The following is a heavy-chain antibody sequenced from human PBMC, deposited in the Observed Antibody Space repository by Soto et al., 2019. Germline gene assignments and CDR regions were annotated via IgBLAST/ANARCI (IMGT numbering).Heavy chain of an antibody. V-gene: IGHV3-23*01. J-gene: IGHJ4*02. CDR1: GFTFSSYA. CDR2: IIGSGGST. Sequence: XGSLRLSCAASGFTFSSYAMSWVRQAPGKGLEWVSAIIGSGGSTYYADSVKGRFTISRDNSKNTLYLQMNSLRAEDTAVYYCAKSLVVPAAIPYWGQGTLVTVSS. D-gene: IGHD2-2*01. CDR3: AKSLVVPAAIPY.